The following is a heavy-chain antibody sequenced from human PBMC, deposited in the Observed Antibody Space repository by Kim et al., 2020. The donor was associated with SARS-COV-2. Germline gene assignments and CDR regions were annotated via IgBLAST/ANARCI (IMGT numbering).Heavy chain of an antibody. Sequence: SVKVSCKASGGTFSIYAISWVRQAPGQGLEWMGGIIPIFGTANYAQKFQGRVTITADESTSTAYMELSSLRSEDTAVYYCARVYRWSGYKGNDAFDIWGQGTMVTVSS. D-gene: IGHD3-3*01. CDR3: ARVYRWSGYKGNDAFDI. CDR1: GGTFSIYA. J-gene: IGHJ3*02. CDR2: IIPIFGTA. V-gene: IGHV1-69*13.